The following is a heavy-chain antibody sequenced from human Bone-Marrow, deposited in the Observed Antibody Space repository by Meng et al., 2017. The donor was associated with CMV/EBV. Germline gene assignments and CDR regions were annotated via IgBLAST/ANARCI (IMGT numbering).Heavy chain of an antibody. CDR3: GRDIVGHTVDY. CDR2: IDSDGTVT. D-gene: IGHD1-26*01. CDR1: GFAFSTYW. V-gene: IGHV3-74*03. J-gene: IGHJ4*02. Sequence: GESLKISCAASGFAFSTYWMHWVRQAPGKGLVWVSRIDSDGTVTTYGDSVKGRFTASRDNAQNTMYLQMSSLRAEDTAVYFCGRDIVGHTVDYWGQGTLVTVSS.